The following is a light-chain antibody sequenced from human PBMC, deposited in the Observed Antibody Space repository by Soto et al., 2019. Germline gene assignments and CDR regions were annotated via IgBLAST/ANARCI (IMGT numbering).Light chain of an antibody. CDR2: GAS. J-gene: IGKJ2*01. CDR1: QSISSSY. V-gene: IGKV3-20*01. Sequence: VLTQSPGTLSLSPGERATISCRASQSISSSYLAWYQHKPGQAPRLLIYGASSRASGIPHRFSGIGSGKKLTLSISTFDPEVSGLFYVHQNGGSPPYAFGQGTRRDI. CDR3: HQNGGSPPYA.